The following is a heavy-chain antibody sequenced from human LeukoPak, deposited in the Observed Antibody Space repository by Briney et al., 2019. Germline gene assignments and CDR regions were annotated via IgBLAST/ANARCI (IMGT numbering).Heavy chain of an antibody. Sequence: TGGSLRLSCAASGFTFSSYAMSWVRQAPGKGREWVSAISGSGGSTYYADSVKGRFTISRDNSKNTLYLQMNSLRAEDTAVYYCAKGGQGAIFFDYWGQGTLVTVSS. CDR2: ISGSGGST. D-gene: IGHD1-26*01. V-gene: IGHV3-23*01. CDR3: AKGGQGAIFFDY. CDR1: GFTFSSYA. J-gene: IGHJ4*02.